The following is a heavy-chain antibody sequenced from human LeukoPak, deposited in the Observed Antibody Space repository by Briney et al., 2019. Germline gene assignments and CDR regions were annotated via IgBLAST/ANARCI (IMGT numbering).Heavy chain of an antibody. V-gene: IGHV7-4-1*02. Sequence: ASVKVSCKASGYTFNRYGMNWVRQAPGQGLEWMGWINANTGNPTYAQGFTGRFVFSLDTSVSTAYLQINSLKAEDTAVYYCARDSISGSYVHYDNWGQGTLVTVSS. D-gene: IGHD1-26*01. CDR3: ARDSISGSYVHYDN. CDR1: GYTFNRYG. CDR2: INANTGNP. J-gene: IGHJ4*02.